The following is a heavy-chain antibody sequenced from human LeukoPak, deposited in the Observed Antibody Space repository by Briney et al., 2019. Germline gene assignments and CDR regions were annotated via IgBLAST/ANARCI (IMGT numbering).Heavy chain of an antibody. J-gene: IGHJ4*02. D-gene: IGHD3-10*01. V-gene: IGHV4-30-4*01. CDR1: GGSISSGDYY. CDR2: IYYSGST. CDR3: ARDKSGSVDY. Sequence: SETLSLTCTVSGGSISSGDYYWSWIRQPLGKGLEWIGYIYYSGSTYYNPSLKSRVTISVDTSKNQFSLKLSSVTAADTAVYYCARDKSGSVDYWGQGTLVTVSS.